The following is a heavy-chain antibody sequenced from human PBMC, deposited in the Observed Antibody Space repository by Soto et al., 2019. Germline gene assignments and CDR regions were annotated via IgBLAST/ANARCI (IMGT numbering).Heavy chain of an antibody. CDR2: IIPIFGTA. D-gene: IGHD3-3*01. CDR1: GGTFSSYA. Sequence: GASVKVSCKASGGTFSSYAISWVRQAPGQGLEWMGGIIPIFGTANYAQKFQGRVTITADESTSTAYMELSSLRSEDTAVYYCARDRWDTIFGAFDYWGQGTLVTVSS. CDR3: ARDRWDTIFGAFDY. V-gene: IGHV1-69*13. J-gene: IGHJ4*02.